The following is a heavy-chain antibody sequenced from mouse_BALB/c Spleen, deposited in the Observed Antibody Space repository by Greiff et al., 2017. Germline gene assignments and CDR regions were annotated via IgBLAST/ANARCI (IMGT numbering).Heavy chain of an antibody. V-gene: IGHV5-17*02. CDR1: GFTFSSFG. CDR3: ARDEVGSGYYFDY. Sequence: EVQRVESGGGLVQPGGSRKLSCAASGFTFSSFGMHWVRQAPEKGLEWVAYISSGSSTIYYADTVKGRFTISRDNPKNTLFLQMTSLRSEDTAMYYCARDEVGSGYYFDYWGQVTTLTVSS. J-gene: IGHJ2*01. D-gene: IGHD3-2*02. CDR2: ISSGSSTI.